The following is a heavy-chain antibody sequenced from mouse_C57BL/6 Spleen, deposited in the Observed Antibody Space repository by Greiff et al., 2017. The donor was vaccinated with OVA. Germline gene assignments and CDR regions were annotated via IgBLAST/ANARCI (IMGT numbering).Heavy chain of an antibody. D-gene: IGHD1-1*01. CDR1: GFTFSSYA. Sequence: EVMLVESGAGLVKPGGSLKLSCAASGFTFSSYAMSWVRQTPEKRLEWVAYISSGGDYIYYADTVKGRFTISRDNARNTLYLQMSSLKSEDTAMYYCTRDYGSSFDYWGQGTTLTVSS. V-gene: IGHV5-9-1*02. CDR3: TRDYGSSFDY. CDR2: ISSGGDYI. J-gene: IGHJ2*01.